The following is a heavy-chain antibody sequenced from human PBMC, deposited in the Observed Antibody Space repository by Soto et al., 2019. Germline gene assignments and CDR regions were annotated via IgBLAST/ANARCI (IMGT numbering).Heavy chain of an antibody. CDR3: ARSLQIVPAAIAY. V-gene: IGHV1-3*01. J-gene: IGHJ4*01. Sequence: ASVKVSCKASGYTFTSYAMHWVRQAPGQRLEWMGWINAGNGNTKYSQRFQGRVTITRDTSASTAYMELSSLRSEDTAVYYCARSLQIVPAAIAYWGQGTLVTVSS. CDR1: GYTFTSYA. CDR2: INAGNGNT. D-gene: IGHD2-2*02.